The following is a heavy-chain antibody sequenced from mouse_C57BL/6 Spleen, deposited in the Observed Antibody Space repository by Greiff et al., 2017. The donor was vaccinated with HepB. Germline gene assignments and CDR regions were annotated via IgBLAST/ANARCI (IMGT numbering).Heavy chain of an antibody. CDR2: IDPEDGDT. CDR1: GFNIKDYY. Sequence: EVQLQQSGAELVRPGASVKLSCTASGFNIKDYYMHWVKQRPEQGLEWIGRIDPEDGDTEYAPKFQGKATMTADTSSNTAYLQLSSLTSEDTAVYYCTTPYYYGSSSYFDYWGQGTTLTVSS. V-gene: IGHV14-1*01. D-gene: IGHD1-1*01. CDR3: TTPYYYGSSSYFDY. J-gene: IGHJ2*01.